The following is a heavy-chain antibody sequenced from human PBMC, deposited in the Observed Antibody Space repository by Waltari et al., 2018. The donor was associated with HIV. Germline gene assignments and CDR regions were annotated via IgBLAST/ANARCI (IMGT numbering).Heavy chain of an antibody. CDR3: AKESMAGLYYYYGMDV. D-gene: IGHD6-19*01. CDR2: ISWKSGSI. Sequence: EVHLVESGGGLVQHGRSLRLSCAASRFTLDYNAMPWVRQAPVKGLEWVSGISWKSGSIGYADSVKGRFTISRDNAKNSLYLQMNSLRDEDTALYYCAKESMAGLYYYYGMDVWGQGTTVTVSS. V-gene: IGHV3-9*01. J-gene: IGHJ6*02. CDR1: RFTLDYNA.